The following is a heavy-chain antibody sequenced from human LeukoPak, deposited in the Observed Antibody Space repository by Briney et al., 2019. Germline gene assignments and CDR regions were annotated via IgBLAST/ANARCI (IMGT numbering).Heavy chain of an antibody. D-gene: IGHD2-2*01. V-gene: IGHV4-39*01. Sequence: SETLSLTCTVSGGSISSSSYYWGWIRQPPGKGLEWIVSIYYSGSTYYNPSLKSHVTISVATSKNQFSLKLSSVTAADTAVYYGAKAYCSSNSCSKLGYFDCWGQGTLVTVSS. CDR1: GGSISSSSYY. CDR2: IYYSGST. CDR3: AKAYCSSNSCSKLGYFDC. J-gene: IGHJ4*02.